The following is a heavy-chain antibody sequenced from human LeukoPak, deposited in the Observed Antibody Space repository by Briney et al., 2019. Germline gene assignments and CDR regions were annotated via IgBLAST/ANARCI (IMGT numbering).Heavy chain of an antibody. CDR3: ARSMVTIPIPGGY. V-gene: IGHV3-30*04. J-gene: IGHJ4*02. Sequence: GGSLRLSCAASGFTFSSYAMHWVRQAPGKGLEWVAVISYDGSNKYYADSVKGRFTISRDNSKNTLYLQMNGLRAEDTAVYYCARSMVTIPIPGGYWGQGTLVTVSS. D-gene: IGHD5-24*01. CDR2: ISYDGSNK. CDR1: GFTFSSYA.